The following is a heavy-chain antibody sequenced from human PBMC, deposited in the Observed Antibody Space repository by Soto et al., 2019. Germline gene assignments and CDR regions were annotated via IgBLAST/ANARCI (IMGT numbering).Heavy chain of an antibody. CDR3: AQEGSDCQKGPCVGS. V-gene: IGHV3-15*01. CDR1: GFTFSNAW. J-gene: IGHJ5*02. Sequence: PGGSLRLSCAASGFTFSNAWMSWVRQAPGKGLEWVGRIKSKTDGGTTDYAAPVKGRFTISRDDSKNTLYLQMNSLKTEDTAVNYCAQEGSDCQKGPCVGSWGQGALVTVSS. D-gene: IGHD2-21*02. CDR2: IKSKTDGGTT.